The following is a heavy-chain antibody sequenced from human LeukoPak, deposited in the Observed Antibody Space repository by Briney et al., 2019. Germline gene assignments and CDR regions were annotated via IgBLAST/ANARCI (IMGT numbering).Heavy chain of an antibody. CDR3: ARGPIAAAGDY. J-gene: IGHJ4*02. V-gene: IGHV1-69*05. D-gene: IGHD6-13*01. CDR2: IIPIFGTA. Sequence: SVKVSCKASGGTFSSYAISWVRQAPGQGLEWMGGIIPIFGTANYAQKLQGRVTMTRDTSTTTAYMELRSLRSDDTAVYYCARGPIAAAGDYWGQGTLVTVSS. CDR1: GGTFSSYA.